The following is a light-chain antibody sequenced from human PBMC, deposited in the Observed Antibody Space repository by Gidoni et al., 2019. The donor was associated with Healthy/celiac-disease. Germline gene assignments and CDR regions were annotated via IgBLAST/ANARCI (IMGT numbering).Light chain of an antibody. CDR1: QSVLYSSNNKNY. Sequence: DIVMTQSPELLAVALGERATINSKSSQSVLYSSNNKNYLAWYQQKPGQPPKLLMYWASTRESGVPDRFSGSGSGTDFTLTISSLQAEDVAVYYCLQYYSTPFTFGPGTKVDIK. CDR2: WAS. V-gene: IGKV4-1*01. CDR3: LQYYSTPFT. J-gene: IGKJ3*01.